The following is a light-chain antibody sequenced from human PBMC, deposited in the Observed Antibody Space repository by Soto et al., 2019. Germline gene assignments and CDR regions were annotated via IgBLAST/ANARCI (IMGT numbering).Light chain of an antibody. Sequence: QSVLTQPPSASGTPGQRVTISCSGSSSNIGSNAVNWYQQVPGTAPKLLIYSHNQRPSGVPDRFSGSRSGTSASLAISGLQSEDEDDYYCAAWDDSLNGRVFGGGTKLTVL. CDR3: AAWDDSLNGRV. CDR1: SSNIGSNA. V-gene: IGLV1-44*01. CDR2: SHN. J-gene: IGLJ3*02.